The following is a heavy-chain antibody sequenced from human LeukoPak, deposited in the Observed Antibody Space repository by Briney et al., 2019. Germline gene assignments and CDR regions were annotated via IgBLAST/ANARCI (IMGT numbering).Heavy chain of an antibody. Sequence: ASVKVSCKASGYSFTSYYMHWVRQAPGQGLEWMGIISPSSGTTSYAENFQGRVTMTRDTSTSTVYMDLSSLRSEDTAVYYCARDLNTHSSSGPSFIWGQGTMVTVSS. CDR3: ARDLNTHSSSGPSFI. D-gene: IGHD2-8*02. V-gene: IGHV1-46*01. J-gene: IGHJ3*02. CDR2: ISPSSGTT. CDR1: GYSFTSYY.